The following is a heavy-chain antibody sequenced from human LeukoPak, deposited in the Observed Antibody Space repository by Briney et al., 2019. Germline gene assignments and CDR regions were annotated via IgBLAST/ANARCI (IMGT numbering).Heavy chain of an antibody. V-gene: IGHV4-59*01. CDR2: IYYSGST. J-gene: IGHJ6*03. CDR3: ARTSEGYCRGGSCWDYYYYMDV. CDR1: GGSISSYY. D-gene: IGHD2-15*01. Sequence: SETLSLTCTVSGGSISSYYWSWIRQPPGKGLEWIVYIYYSGSTNYNPSLKSRVTISVDTSKNQFSLKLSSVTAADTAVYYCARTSEGYCRGGSCWDYYYYMDVWGKGTTVTVSS.